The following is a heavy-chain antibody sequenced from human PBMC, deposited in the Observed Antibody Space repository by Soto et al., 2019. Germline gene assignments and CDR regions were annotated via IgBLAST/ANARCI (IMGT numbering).Heavy chain of an antibody. CDR1: GGTFSSYA. D-gene: IGHD6-19*01. Sequence: GASVKVSCKASGGTFSSYAISWVRQAPGQGLEWMGGIIPIFGTANYAQKFQGRVTITADESTSTAYMELSSLRSEDTAVYYCARVQMERGERYSSGWYDYYYSGMDVWGQGTTVTVSS. J-gene: IGHJ6*02. CDR2: IIPIFGTA. V-gene: IGHV1-69*13. CDR3: ARVQMERGERYSSGWYDYYYSGMDV.